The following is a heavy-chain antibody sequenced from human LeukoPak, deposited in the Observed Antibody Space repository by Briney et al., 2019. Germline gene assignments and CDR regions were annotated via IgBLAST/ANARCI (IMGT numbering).Heavy chain of an antibody. D-gene: IGHD1-1*01. V-gene: IGHV3-30*02. Sequence: PVGSLRLSCAASGFTFSSYGMHWVREAPGNGVRGVAFIRYDGSNKYYADSVKCRFTISRDNSKNTLYLQMNSLRAEDTAVYYCAKDLEDAFDIWGQGTMVTVSS. CDR1: GFTFSSYG. CDR3: AKDLEDAFDI. J-gene: IGHJ3*02. CDR2: IRYDGSNK.